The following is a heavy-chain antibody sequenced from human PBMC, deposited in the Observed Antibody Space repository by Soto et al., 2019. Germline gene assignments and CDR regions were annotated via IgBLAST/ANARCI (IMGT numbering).Heavy chain of an antibody. D-gene: IGHD3-10*01. CDR3: TTDSRTTMPEVRFDY. J-gene: IGHJ4*01. V-gene: IGHV3-15*07. CDR1: GFPVSNAW. CDR2: VKSKTDGGSA. Sequence: GGCLRLCCAASGFPVSNAWINWVRQTPGTGLQWVGRVKSKTDGGSADYAAPVKGRFAVSRDDSKNIVYLQMNSVKIEDTGVYYCTTDSRTTMPEVRFDYWGHGTLVTVSS.